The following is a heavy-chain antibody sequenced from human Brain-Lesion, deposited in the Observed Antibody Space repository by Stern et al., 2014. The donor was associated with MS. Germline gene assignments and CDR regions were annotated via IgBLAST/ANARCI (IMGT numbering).Heavy chain of an antibody. CDR3: ATYYYDSTGYNDF. Sequence: VHLVESGAEVKKPGASVKVSCKASGYTFTGYYMHWVRQAPGQGLEWMGWINPKSGGTNYQGWVTMTRDPSINTAYMELSRLRSDDTAVYYCATYYYDSTGYNDFWGQGTLVTVSS. V-gene: IGHV1-2*04. D-gene: IGHD3-22*01. J-gene: IGHJ4*02. CDR1: GYTFTGYY. CDR2: INPKSGGT.